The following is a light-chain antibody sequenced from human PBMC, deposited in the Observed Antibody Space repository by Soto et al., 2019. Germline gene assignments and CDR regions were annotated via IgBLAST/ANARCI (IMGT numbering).Light chain of an antibody. V-gene: IGKV3-20*01. CDR1: QTISNNY. J-gene: IGKJ1*01. Sequence: EIVLTQYPGTLSLSPGERVTLSCRASQTISNNYLAWYQQKPGQAPRLLIYGASSRATGIPDRFSGSGSGTDFTLTISRLEPEDFAVYYCQQYGSSPRTFGQGTKVDIK. CDR2: GAS. CDR3: QQYGSSPRT.